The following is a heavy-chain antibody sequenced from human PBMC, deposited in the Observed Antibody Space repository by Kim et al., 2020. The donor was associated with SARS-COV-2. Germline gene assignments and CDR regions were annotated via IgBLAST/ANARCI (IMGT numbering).Heavy chain of an antibody. V-gene: IGHV3-23*01. J-gene: IGHJ5*02. CDR3: AKDYYGSGSYYPSGNWFDP. Sequence: GRFTISIDNSKNTLYLQMNSLRAEDTAVYYCAKDYYGSGSYYPSGNWFDPWGQGTLVTVSS. D-gene: IGHD3-10*01.